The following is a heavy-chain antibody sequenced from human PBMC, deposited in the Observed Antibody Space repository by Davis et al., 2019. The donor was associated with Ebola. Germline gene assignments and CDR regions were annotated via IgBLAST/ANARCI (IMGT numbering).Heavy chain of an antibody. CDR2: MNPNSGNT. CDR1: GYTFTSYD. Sequence: AASVKVSCKASGYTFTSYDINWVRQATGQGLEWMGWMNPNSGNTGYAQKFQGRVTMTTDTSTSTAYMELRSLRSDDTAVYYCARDEEDTMIVVGARMDVWGKGTTVTVSS. V-gene: IGHV1-8*01. J-gene: IGHJ6*04. D-gene: IGHD3-22*01. CDR3: ARDEEDTMIVVGARMDV.